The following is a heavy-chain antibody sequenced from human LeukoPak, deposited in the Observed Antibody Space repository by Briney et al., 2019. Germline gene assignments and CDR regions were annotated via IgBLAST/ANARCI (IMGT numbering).Heavy chain of an antibody. J-gene: IGHJ6*02. Sequence: GGSLRLSCLASGFNFSKTDMHWVRHVTGKRLEWVSGIGSTGDTNYPGSVKGRFTISREIGKNSLYLQINGLRAEDTAAYYCASRTSWYYGLDVWGQGTTVTVSS. CDR3: ASRTSWYYGLDV. V-gene: IGHV3-13*01. CDR1: GFNFSKTD. CDR2: IGSTGDT. D-gene: IGHD3-16*01.